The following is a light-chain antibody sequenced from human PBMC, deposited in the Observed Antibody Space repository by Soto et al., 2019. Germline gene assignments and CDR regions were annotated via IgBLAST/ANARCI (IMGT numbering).Light chain of an antibody. CDR2: VKSDGSH. CDR1: SGHGNYV. Sequence: QSVLTQSPSASASLGASVKLTCTLSSGHGNYVIAWHQQQPGKGPRYLMKVKSDGSHNKGDGIPDRFSGSSSGAERYLAISSLQSEDEADYDCQTWDTGIVVFGGGTKVTVL. J-gene: IGLJ2*01. V-gene: IGLV4-69*01. CDR3: QTWDTGIVV.